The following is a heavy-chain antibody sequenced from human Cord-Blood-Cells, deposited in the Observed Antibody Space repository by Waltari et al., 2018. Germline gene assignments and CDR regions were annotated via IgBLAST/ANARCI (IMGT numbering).Heavy chain of an antibody. D-gene: IGHD6-13*01. J-gene: IGHJ3*02. V-gene: IGHV4-31*03. CDR2: NSYSGST. Sequence: QVQLQESGPGLVKPSQTLSLTCTVSGGSISSGGSYWSWIRQHPGKGLEWIGYNSYSGSTYYNPSLKRRVTISVDTSKNQFSLKLSSVTAADTAVYYCARGDIEGSSWYAFDIWGQGTMVTVSS. CDR1: GGSISSGGSY. CDR3: ARGDIEGSSWYAFDI.